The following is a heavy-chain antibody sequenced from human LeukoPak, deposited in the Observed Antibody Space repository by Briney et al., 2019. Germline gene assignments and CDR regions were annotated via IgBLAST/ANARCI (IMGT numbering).Heavy chain of an antibody. D-gene: IGHD4-23*01. CDR1: GGSISSYY. CDR3: ARDGNRRFDP. Sequence: PSETLSLTCTVSGGSISSYYWSWIRQSPGKGLEWIGNIYYSGSTNYNPSLKSRVTMSADASKNQFSLRVSSVTAADTAVYYCARDGNRRFDPWGQGTLVTVSS. V-gene: IGHV4-59*01. J-gene: IGHJ5*02. CDR2: IYYSGST.